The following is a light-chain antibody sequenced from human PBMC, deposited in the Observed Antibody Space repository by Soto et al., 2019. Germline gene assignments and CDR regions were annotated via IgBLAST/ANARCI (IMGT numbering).Light chain of an antibody. Sequence: VLTQSPAILSLSPGERATLDCRASQSVSNYLAWYQQRPGQAPRLLIYDSSNRATGVPARFSASGSGTDFTRTISSLEPEDFAVYYCQQRRVWPLTFGGGTKVEIK. CDR2: DSS. V-gene: IGKV3-11*01. CDR1: QSVSNY. CDR3: QQRRVWPLT. J-gene: IGKJ4*01.